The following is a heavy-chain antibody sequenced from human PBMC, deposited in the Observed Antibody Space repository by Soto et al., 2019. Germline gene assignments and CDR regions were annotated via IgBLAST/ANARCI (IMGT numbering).Heavy chain of an antibody. CDR3: ARDLGSVCSSTSCYTFGYYGMDV. J-gene: IGHJ6*02. V-gene: IGHV4-59*01. D-gene: IGHD2-2*02. Sequence: SETLSLTCTVSGGSISSYYWSWIRQPPGKGLEWIGYIYYSGSTNYNPSLKSRVTISVDTSKNQFSLKLSSVTAADTAVYYCARDLGSVCSSTSCYTFGYYGMDVWGQGTTVTV. CDR2: IYYSGST. CDR1: GGSISSYY.